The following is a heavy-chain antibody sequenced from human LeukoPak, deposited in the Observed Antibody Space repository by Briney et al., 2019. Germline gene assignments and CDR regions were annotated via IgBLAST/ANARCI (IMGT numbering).Heavy chain of an antibody. V-gene: IGHV1-69*05. CDR3: ARDVHSSGWYQFDY. J-gene: IGHJ4*02. D-gene: IGHD6-19*01. CDR1: GGTFSGYA. Sequence: SVKVSCKASGGTFSGYAISWVRQAPGQGLEWMGRIIPIFGTANYAQKFQGRVTITTDESTSTAYMELSSLRSEDTAVYYCARDVHSSGWYQFDYWGQGTLVTVSS. CDR2: IIPIFGTA.